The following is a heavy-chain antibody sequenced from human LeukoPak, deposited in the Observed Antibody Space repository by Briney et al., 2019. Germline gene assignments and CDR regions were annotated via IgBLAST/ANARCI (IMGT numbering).Heavy chain of an antibody. V-gene: IGHV3-48*03. CDR3: AGDSGWYYFDY. Sequence: PVGSLRLSCAASRFTFSSYEMNWVRQAPGKGVEWVSYISSSGSTIYYADSLKGRFTISRDNAKTSVYLQMNSLGPDDTAVYYCAGDSGWYYFDYWGQGTLVTVSS. J-gene: IGHJ4*02. CDR1: RFTFSSYE. D-gene: IGHD6-19*01. CDR2: ISSSGSTI.